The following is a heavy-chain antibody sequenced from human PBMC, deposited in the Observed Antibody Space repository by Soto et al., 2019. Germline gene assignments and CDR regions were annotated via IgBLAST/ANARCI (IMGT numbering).Heavy chain of an antibody. Sequence: ASVKVSCKASGYTFTSYAMRWVRQAPGQGLEWMGRIIPILGIANYAQKFQGRVTITADKSTSTAYMELSSLRSEDTAVYYCATEQGYYYDSSGHYIDYWGQGTLVTVSS. CDR2: IIPILGIA. J-gene: IGHJ4*02. CDR3: ATEQGYYYDSSGHYIDY. D-gene: IGHD3-22*01. V-gene: IGHV1-69*04. CDR1: GYTFTSYA.